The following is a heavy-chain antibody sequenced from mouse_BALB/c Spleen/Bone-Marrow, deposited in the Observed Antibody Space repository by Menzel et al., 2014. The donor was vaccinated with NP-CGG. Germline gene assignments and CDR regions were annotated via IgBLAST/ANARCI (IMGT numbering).Heavy chain of an antibody. Sequence: VQLQQSGAELVKPGASVKLSCTASGFNIKDTYMHWVKQRPEQGLEWIGRIDPANGNTKYDPKFQGKATITADIASDTVYRKISSQTSEDTAVYYYARYGNYLGYYGMDYWGQGTSVTVSS. V-gene: IGHV14-3*02. CDR3: ARYGNYLGYYGMDY. J-gene: IGHJ4*01. D-gene: IGHD2-1*01. CDR2: IDPANGNT. CDR1: GFNIKDTY.